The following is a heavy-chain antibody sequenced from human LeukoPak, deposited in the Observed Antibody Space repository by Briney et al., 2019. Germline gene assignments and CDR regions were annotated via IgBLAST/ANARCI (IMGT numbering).Heavy chain of an antibody. CDR1: GGTFSSYA. Sequence: SVKVSCKASGGTFSSYAISWVRQAPGQGREWMGGIIPIFGTANYAQKFQGRVTITTDESTSTAYMELSSLRSEDTAVYYCAGTPQIAARPTYYFDYWGQGTLVTVSS. D-gene: IGHD6-6*01. CDR2: IIPIFGTA. V-gene: IGHV1-69*05. CDR3: AGTPQIAARPTYYFDY. J-gene: IGHJ4*02.